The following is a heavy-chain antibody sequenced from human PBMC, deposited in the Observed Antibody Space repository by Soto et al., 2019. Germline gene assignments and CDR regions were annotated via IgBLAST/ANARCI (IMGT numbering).Heavy chain of an antibody. CDR1: GYTFTSYG. J-gene: IGHJ3*02. V-gene: IGHV1-18*01. Sequence: GASVKVSCKASGYTFTSYGISWVRQAPGQGLEWMGWISAYNGNTNYAQELQGRVTMTTDTSTSTAYMELRSLRSDDTAVYYCARDRQRLRFPTPFDAFDIWGQGTMVTVSS. D-gene: IGHD4-17*01. CDR2: ISAYNGNT. CDR3: ARDRQRLRFPTPFDAFDI.